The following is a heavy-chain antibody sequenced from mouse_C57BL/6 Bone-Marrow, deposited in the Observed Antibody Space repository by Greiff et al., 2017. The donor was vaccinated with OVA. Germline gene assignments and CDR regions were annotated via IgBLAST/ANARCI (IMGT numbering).Heavy chain of an antibody. CDR2: IRLKSDNYAT. CDR3: TDPLLLRSPSWFAY. Sequence: EVMLVESGGGLVQPGGSMKLSCVASGFTFSNYWMNWVRQSPEKGLEWVAQIRLKSDNYATHYAESVKGRFTISRDDSKSSVYLQMNNLRAEDTGIYYCTDPLLLRSPSWFAYWGQGTLVTVSA. J-gene: IGHJ3*01. D-gene: IGHD1-1*01. CDR1: GFTFSNYW. V-gene: IGHV6-3*01.